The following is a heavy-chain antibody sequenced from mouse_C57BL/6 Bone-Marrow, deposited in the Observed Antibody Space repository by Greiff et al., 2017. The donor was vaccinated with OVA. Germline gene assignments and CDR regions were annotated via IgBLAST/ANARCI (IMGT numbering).Heavy chain of an antibody. CDR3: ARRVITTVVAKYFDV. D-gene: IGHD1-1*01. V-gene: IGHV1-18*01. J-gene: IGHJ1*03. CDR1: GYTFTDYN. CDR2: INPNNGGT. Sequence: EVQLQQSGPELVKPGASVKIPCKASGYTFTDYNMDWVKQSHGKSLEWIGDINPNNGGTIYNQKFKGKATLTVDKSSSTAYMELRSLTSKDTAVYYCARRVITTVVAKYFDVWGTGTTVTVSS.